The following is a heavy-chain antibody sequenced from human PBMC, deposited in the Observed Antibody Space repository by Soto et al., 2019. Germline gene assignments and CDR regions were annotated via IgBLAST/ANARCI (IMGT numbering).Heavy chain of an antibody. CDR3: AIAGRWLRLGADAFGI. V-gene: IGHV4-59*01. D-gene: IGHD5-12*01. J-gene: IGHJ3*02. Sequence: SETLSLTCTVSGGSISSYYWSWIRQPPGKGLEWIGYIYYSGSTNYNPSLKSRVTISVDTSKNQFSLKLSSVPAAVTAVYCCAIAGRWLRLGADAFGILGQGTMVTVSS. CDR1: GGSISSYY. CDR2: IYYSGST.